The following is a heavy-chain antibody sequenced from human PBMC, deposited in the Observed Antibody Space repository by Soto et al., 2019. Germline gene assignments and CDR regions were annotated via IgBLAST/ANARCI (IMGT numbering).Heavy chain of an antibody. V-gene: IGHV1-69*02. CDR1: GDTFTFYS. D-gene: IGHD3-10*01. CDR3: ASSYGSGYRAFDY. CDR2: INPILSMS. J-gene: IGHJ4*02. Sequence: QVQVVQSGAEVKKPGSSVRVSCKASGDTFTFYSINWVRQAPGLGLEWMGRINPILSMSNYAQRFQGRVTMTADKSTSTAYMELSSLRSEDTAMYYCASSYGSGYRAFDYWGPGALVTVSS.